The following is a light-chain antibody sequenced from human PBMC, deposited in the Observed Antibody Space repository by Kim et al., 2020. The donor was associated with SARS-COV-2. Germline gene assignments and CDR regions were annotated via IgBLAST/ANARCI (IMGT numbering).Light chain of an antibody. Sequence: SVSPGERATLSCRASQSVSNNLAWYQPQPGQAPRFRIYGASTRATGIPASFSGSGSGTEFTLTISSLQSEDFAVYYCQQHNNWPRTFGQGTKLEI. CDR1: QSVSNN. CDR2: GAS. CDR3: QQHNNWPRT. V-gene: IGKV3-15*01. J-gene: IGKJ2*01.